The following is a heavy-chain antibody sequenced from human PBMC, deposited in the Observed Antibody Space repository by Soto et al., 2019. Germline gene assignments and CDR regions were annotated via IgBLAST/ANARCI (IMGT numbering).Heavy chain of an antibody. CDR1: GFTFNSYA. CDR3: AKGVTTIVATGSWFDH. D-gene: IGHD5-12*01. V-gene: IGHV3-23*01. J-gene: IGHJ5*02. Sequence: LRLSCAVSGFTFNSYAMNWVRQAPGKGLEWVSSISGSGRTTYYADAVKGRFTISRDNSKNTLFLQMNSLRSEDTAVYYCAKGVTTIVATGSWFDHWGQGTLVTVSS. CDR2: ISGSGRTT.